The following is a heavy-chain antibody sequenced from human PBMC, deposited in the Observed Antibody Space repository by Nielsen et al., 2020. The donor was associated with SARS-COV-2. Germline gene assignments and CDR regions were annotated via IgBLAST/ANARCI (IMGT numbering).Heavy chain of an antibody. CDR3: ARETLDYTSSFVDY. CDR2: ISYDGSNE. J-gene: IGHJ4*02. V-gene: IGHV3-30-3*01. Sequence: GESLKISCAASGFTFGNYAMHWVRQAPGKGLEWMTIISYDGSNEHYADSVKGRFNISRDNSKNMVYLQMNSLKSEDMAVYYCARETLDYTSSFVDYWGQGTLVTVSS. D-gene: IGHD2-2*02. CDR1: GFTFGNYA.